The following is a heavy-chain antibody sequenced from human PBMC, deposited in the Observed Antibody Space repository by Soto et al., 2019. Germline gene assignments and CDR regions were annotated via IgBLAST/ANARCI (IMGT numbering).Heavy chain of an antibody. CDR2: IYYSGHT. Sequence: SATLYLTCAVPGGSFSSSYYWGWLRQPPGKGLEWLGNIYYSGHTYYNPSLKSRFAMSVDTSKNQFSLTLTSVTAADPAVYYCARYFLRGRFFDSWGQGTQVT. D-gene: IGHD3-10*01. J-gene: IGHJ4*02. CDR3: ARYFLRGRFFDS. CDR1: GGSFSSSYY. V-gene: IGHV4-39*01.